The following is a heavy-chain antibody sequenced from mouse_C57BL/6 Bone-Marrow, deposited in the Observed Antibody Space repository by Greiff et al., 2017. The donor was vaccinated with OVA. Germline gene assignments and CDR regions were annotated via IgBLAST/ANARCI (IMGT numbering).Heavy chain of an antibody. CDR2: INSDGGST. D-gene: IGHD1-1*01. CDR3: ARQRGFYYRDY. V-gene: IGHV5-2*01. CDR1: EYEFTTHD. J-gene: IGHJ2*01. Sequence: EVQRVESGGGLVQPGESLKLSCESNEYEFTTHDMYWVRKTPEQRLELVAAINSDGGSTNYPDTMERRFIISRDNTKKTLYLQMSSLRSEDTALDYCARQRGFYYRDYWGQGTALTVSA.